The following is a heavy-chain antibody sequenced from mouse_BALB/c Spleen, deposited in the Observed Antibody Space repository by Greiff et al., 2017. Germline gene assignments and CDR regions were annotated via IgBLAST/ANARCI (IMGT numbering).Heavy chain of an antibody. CDR2: ISYSGST. Sequence: EVMLVESGPGLVKPSQSLSLSCTVTGYSFTSDYAWNWIRPFPGNQLEWVGYISYSGSTCYNPTLKGRISITRDTAKNLFFLQLSSVTTEDTAKYYGATHRYGDYYAMDYWGQGTSVTVSS. CDR3: ATHRYGDYYAMDY. D-gene: IGHD2-14*01. CDR1: GYSFTSDYA. V-gene: IGHV3-2*02. J-gene: IGHJ4*01.